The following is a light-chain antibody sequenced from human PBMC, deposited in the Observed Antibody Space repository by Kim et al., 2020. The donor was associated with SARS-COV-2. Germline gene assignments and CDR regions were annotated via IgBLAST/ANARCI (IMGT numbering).Light chain of an antibody. CDR1: SSDVGPYNY. J-gene: IGLJ3*02. V-gene: IGLV2-11*01. Sequence: QSALTQPRSVSGSPGQSVTISCTGTSSDVGPYNYVSWYQQHPGKAPKVMIYDVSERPSGVPDRFSGSKSGNTASLTISGLQAEDEADYYCNSYAGSYTWLFGGGTQLT. CDR2: DVS. CDR3: NSYAGSYTWL.